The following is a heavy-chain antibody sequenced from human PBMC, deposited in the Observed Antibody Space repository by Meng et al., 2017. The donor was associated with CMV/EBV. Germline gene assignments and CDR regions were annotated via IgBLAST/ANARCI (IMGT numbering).Heavy chain of an antibody. CDR3: ARGVGYYGSGSYSKYGMDV. J-gene: IGHJ6*02. Sequence: FSSYAISWVRQAPGQGLEWMGGIIPIFGTANYAQKFQGRVTITADESTSTAYMELSSLRSEDTAVYYCARGVGYYGSGSYSKYGMDVWGQGTTVTVSS. D-gene: IGHD3-10*01. CDR1: FSSYA. V-gene: IGHV1-69*01. CDR2: IIPIFGTA.